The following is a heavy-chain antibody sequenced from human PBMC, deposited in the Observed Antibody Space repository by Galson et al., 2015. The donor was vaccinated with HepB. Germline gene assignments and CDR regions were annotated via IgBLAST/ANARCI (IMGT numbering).Heavy chain of an antibody. Sequence: SVTVSCKASGGTFSSYAISWVRQAPGQGLEWMGGIIPIFGTANYAQKFQGRVTITADESTSTACMELSSLRSEDTAVYYCARAAGACSGGSCYSPLDYWGQGTLVTVSS. CDR1: GGTFSSYA. J-gene: IGHJ4*02. CDR2: IIPIFGTA. V-gene: IGHV1-69*13. CDR3: ARAAGACSGGSCYSPLDY. D-gene: IGHD2-15*01.